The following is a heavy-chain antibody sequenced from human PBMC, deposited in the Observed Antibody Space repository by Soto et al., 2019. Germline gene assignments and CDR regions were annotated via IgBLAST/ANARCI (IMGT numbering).Heavy chain of an antibody. J-gene: IGHJ4*02. CDR2: IYYSGST. CDR1: GGSISSYY. Sequence: SETLSLTCTVSGGSISSYYWSWIRQPPGKGLEWIGYIYYSGSTNYNPSLKSRVTISVDTSKNQFSLKLSSVTAADTAVYYCARVNDYGDYDYYFDYWGQGTLVTVSS. V-gene: IGHV4-59*01. CDR3: ARVNDYGDYDYYFDY. D-gene: IGHD4-17*01.